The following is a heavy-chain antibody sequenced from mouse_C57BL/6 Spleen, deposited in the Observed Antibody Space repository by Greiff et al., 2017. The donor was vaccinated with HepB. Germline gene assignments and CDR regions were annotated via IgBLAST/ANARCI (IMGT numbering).Heavy chain of an antibody. Sequence: VQLQQPGAELVRPGSSVKLSCKASGYTFTSYWMDWVKQRPGQGLEWIGNIYPSDSETHYNQKFKDKATLTVDKSSSTAYMQLSSLTSEDSAVYYCARRYYGSSYAWFAYWGQGTLVTVSA. D-gene: IGHD1-1*01. V-gene: IGHV1-61*01. CDR1: GYTFTSYW. CDR2: IYPSDSET. J-gene: IGHJ3*01. CDR3: ARRYYGSSYAWFAY.